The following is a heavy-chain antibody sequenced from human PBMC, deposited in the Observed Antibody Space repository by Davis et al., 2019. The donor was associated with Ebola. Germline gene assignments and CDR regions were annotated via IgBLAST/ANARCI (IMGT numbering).Heavy chain of an antibody. Sequence: PSETLSLTCTVPGASINDYYWTWVRQSPGKGLEWTGYIYYTGATKYNPSLKSRLTMSLDTSKSHFSLQLTSVTAADTALYFCTRDLNGKDDYWGRGTLVTVSS. CDR2: IYYTGAT. CDR3: TRDLNGKDDY. V-gene: IGHV4-59*01. D-gene: IGHD1-26*01. CDR1: GASINDYY. J-gene: IGHJ4*02.